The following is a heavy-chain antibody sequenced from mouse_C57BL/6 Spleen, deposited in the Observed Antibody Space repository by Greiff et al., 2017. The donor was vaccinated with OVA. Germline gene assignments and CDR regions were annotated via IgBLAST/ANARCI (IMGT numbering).Heavy chain of an antibody. Sequence: EVQLQQSGPELVKPGASVKMSCKASGYTFTDYNMHWVKQSHGKSLEWIGYINPNNGGTSYNQKFKGKATLTVNKSSSTAYMELRSLTSEDSAVYYCATRFTTVVEDYAMDYWGQGTSVTVSS. CDR2: INPNNGGT. D-gene: IGHD1-1*01. V-gene: IGHV1-22*01. CDR3: ATRFTTVVEDYAMDY. J-gene: IGHJ4*01. CDR1: GYTFTDYN.